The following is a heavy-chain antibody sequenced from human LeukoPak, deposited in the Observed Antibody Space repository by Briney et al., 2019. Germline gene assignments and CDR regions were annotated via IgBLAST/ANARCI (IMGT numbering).Heavy chain of an antibody. CDR1: GFTFSSYA. J-gene: IGHJ6*02. V-gene: IGHV3-64*01. D-gene: IGHD4-17*01. Sequence: GRSLRLSCAASGFTFSSYAMHWVRQAPGKGLEYVSAISSNGGSTYYANSVKGRFTISRDNSKNTLYLQMGSLRAEDMAVYYCARGGTTVTTPPYGMDVWGQGTTVTVSS. CDR3: ARGGTTVTTPPYGMDV. CDR2: ISSNGGST.